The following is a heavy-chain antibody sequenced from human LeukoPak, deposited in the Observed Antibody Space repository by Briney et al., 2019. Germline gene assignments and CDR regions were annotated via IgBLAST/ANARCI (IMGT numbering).Heavy chain of an antibody. CDR3: ARRAGAYSHPYDY. CDR1: GFTFSSYA. CDR2: IYSDNT. J-gene: IGHJ4*02. Sequence: GGSLRPSCAASGFTFSSYAMSWVRQAPGKGLEWVSFIYSDNTHYSDSVKGRFTISRDSSKNTLYLQMNSLRAEDTAVYYCARRAGAYSHPYDYWGQGTLVTVSS. V-gene: IGHV3-53*01. D-gene: IGHD4/OR15-4a*01.